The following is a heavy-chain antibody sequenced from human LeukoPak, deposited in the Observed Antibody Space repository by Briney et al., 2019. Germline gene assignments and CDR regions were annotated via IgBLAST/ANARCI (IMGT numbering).Heavy chain of an antibody. J-gene: IGHJ4*02. Sequence: GRSLRLSCAASGFTFSSYGMHWVRQAPGKGLEWVAVIWYDGSNKYYADSVKGRFTISRDDTKNSLYLHMDSLRAEDTAVYYCARLKGESSLFDYWGQGILVTVSS. CDR3: ARLKGESSLFDY. D-gene: IGHD1-26*01. CDR2: IWYDGSNK. V-gene: IGHV3-33*01. CDR1: GFTFSSYG.